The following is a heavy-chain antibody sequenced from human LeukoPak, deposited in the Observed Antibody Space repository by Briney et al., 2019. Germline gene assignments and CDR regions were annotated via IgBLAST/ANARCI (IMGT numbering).Heavy chain of an antibody. CDR2: IYPGDSDT. CDR3: ARLFGGGPVATPFDY. Sequence: GESLKISCKGSGYIFSGYWIGWVRQKPGKGLEWMGIIYPGDSDTRYSPSFEGQVTISADRSISTAFLQWSRLQASDTAIYYCARLFGGGPVATPFDYWGQGTLLAVSS. CDR1: GYIFSGYW. V-gene: IGHV5-51*01. J-gene: IGHJ4*02. D-gene: IGHD2-2*01.